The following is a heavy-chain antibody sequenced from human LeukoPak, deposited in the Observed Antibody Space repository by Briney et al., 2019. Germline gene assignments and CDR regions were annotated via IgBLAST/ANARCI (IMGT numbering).Heavy chain of an antibody. D-gene: IGHD6-6*01. J-gene: IGHJ4*02. CDR3: ARGASH. CDR1: GFTFRNYW. Sequence: GGSLRLSCAVSGFTFRNYWMNWVRQAPGKGLEWVANIKDDGSDKYYVDSVRGQFTISRDNAKNFLYLQMRGLRVADTAVYYCARGASHWGQGTVVTVSS. CDR2: IKDDGSDK. V-gene: IGHV3-7*01.